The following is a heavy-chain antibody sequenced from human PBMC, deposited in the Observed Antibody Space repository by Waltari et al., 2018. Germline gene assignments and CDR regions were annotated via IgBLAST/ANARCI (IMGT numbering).Heavy chain of an antibody. V-gene: IGHV3-49*03. CDR2: IRSKAYGGTT. CDR1: GFTFGDYA. D-gene: IGHD3-3*01. CDR3: TSYYDFWSGYHVDY. J-gene: IGHJ4*02. Sequence: EVQLVESGGGLVQPGRSLRLSCTASGFTFGDYAMSWFRQAPGKGLEWVVFIRSKAYGGTTEYAASVKGRFTISRDDSKSIAYLQMNSLKTEDTAVYYCTSYYDFWSGYHVDYWGQGTLVTVSS.